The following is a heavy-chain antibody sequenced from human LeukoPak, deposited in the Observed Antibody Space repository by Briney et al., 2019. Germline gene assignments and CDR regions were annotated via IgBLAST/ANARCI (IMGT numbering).Heavy chain of an antibody. D-gene: IGHD6-19*01. CDR3: ARGTPSGWYGAVY. Sequence: ASVKVSCKASGYTFTSYDINWVRQATGQGLEWMEWMNPNSGNTGYAQKFQGRVTMTRDTSITTAYMELRSLASVDTAVYYCARGTPSGWYGAVYWGQGSLVTVSS. J-gene: IGHJ4*02. CDR2: MNPNSGNT. CDR1: GYTFTSYD. V-gene: IGHV1-8*01.